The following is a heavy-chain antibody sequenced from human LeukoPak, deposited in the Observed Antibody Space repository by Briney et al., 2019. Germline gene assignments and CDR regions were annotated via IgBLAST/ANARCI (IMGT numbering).Heavy chain of an antibody. J-gene: IGHJ4*02. Sequence: ASVKVSCKASGYTFTGYYMHWVRQAPGQGLEWMGRINPNSGGTNYAQKFQGWVTMTRDTSISTAYMELSRLRSDDTAVYYCARAGVPPRGPDYWGQGTLVTVSS. D-gene: IGHD1-1*01. CDR2: INPNSGGT. CDR1: GYTFTGYY. CDR3: ARAGVPPRGPDY. V-gene: IGHV1-2*04.